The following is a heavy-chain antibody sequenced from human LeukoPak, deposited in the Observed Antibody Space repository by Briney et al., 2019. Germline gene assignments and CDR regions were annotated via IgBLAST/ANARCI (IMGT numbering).Heavy chain of an antibody. J-gene: IGHJ6*03. CDR3: ARQRLGYCSGGSCRYYYYYYYMDV. Sequence: PSETLSLTCAVYGGSFSGYYWSWIRQPPGKGLEWIGEINHSGSTNYNPSLKSRVTISVDTSKNRFSLKLSSVTAADTAVYYCARQRLGYCSGGSCRYYYYYYYMDVWGKGTTVTVSS. D-gene: IGHD2-15*01. CDR1: GGSFSGYY. V-gene: IGHV4-34*01. CDR2: INHSGST.